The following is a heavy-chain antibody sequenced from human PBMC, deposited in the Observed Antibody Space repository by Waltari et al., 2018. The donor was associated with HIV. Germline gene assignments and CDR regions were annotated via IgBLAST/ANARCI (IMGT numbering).Heavy chain of an antibody. Sequence: QVQLQESGPGLVKPSETLSLTCAVSGYSISSGYYWGWIRQFPGKGLEGIGYICHSGNTYSNPYPKSRVPISVDTSKNQFSLKLNSGTAADTAVYYCARVGGSYRDMDVWGQGTTVTVSS. J-gene: IGHJ6*02. CDR1: GYSISSGYY. D-gene: IGHD3-16*02. CDR3: ARVGGSYRDMDV. V-gene: IGHV4-38-2*01. CDR2: ICHSGNT.